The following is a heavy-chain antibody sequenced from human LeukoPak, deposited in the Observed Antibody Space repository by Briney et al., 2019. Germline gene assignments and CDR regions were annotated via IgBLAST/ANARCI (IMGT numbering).Heavy chain of an antibody. Sequence: PSETLSLTCTVSDGSISSSSYYWGWIRQPPGKGLEWIVEINHSGSTNYNPSLKSRVTISVDTSKNQFSLKLSSVTAADTAVYYCARRGRWLRHYYFDYWGQGTLVTVSS. D-gene: IGHD5-12*01. J-gene: IGHJ4*02. CDR2: INHSGST. CDR1: DGSISSSSYY. CDR3: ARRGRWLRHYYFDY. V-gene: IGHV4-39*07.